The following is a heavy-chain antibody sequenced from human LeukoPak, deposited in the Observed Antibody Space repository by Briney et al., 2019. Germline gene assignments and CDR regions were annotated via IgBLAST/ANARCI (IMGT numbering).Heavy chain of an antibody. D-gene: IGHD3-16*02. J-gene: IGHJ5*02. Sequence: SETLSLTCTVSGGSISSYYWSWIRQPPGKGLEWIGYIYYSGSTNYNPSLKSRVTISVDTSKNQFSLKLSSVTAADTAVYYCARVHPITFGGVIVTRWFDPWGQGTLVTVSS. CDR2: IYYSGST. CDR1: GGSISSYY. CDR3: ARVHPITFGGVIVTRWFDP. V-gene: IGHV4-59*12.